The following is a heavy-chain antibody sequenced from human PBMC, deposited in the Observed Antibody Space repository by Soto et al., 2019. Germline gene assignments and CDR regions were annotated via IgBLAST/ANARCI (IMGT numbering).Heavy chain of an antibody. CDR1: DYTFTSYG. CDR3: AKDTYYYSSSGYYVFDS. D-gene: IGHD3-22*01. CDR2: ISAYNGNT. V-gene: IGHV1-18*01. Sequence: ASVKVSCKASDYTFTSYGVSWVRQAPGQGLEWMGWISAYNGNTNYAQKLQGRVTMTTDTSTSTAYMELRSLRAEDTAVYYCAKDTYYYSSSGYYVFDSWGQGTLVTVSS. J-gene: IGHJ4*02.